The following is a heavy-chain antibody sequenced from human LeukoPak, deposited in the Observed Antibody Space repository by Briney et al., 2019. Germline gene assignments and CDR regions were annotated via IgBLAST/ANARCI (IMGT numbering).Heavy chain of an antibody. CDR1: GGSISSRSYY. V-gene: IGHV4-39*01. CDR3: ARHRSTMGSAGIVDY. J-gene: IGHJ4*01. CDR2: IYFSGST. Sequence: SETLSLTCTVSGGSISSRSYYWGWIRQPPGKGLEWIGSIYFSGSTFYNPTLKSRVTISVDTSKNQFSLKRRSVTAADAAVYYCARHRSTMGSAGIVDYWGERTLVSVS. D-gene: IGHD6-13*01.